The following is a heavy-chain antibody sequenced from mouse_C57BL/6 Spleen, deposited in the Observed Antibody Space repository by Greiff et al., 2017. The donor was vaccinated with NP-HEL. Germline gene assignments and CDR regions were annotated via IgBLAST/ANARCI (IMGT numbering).Heavy chain of an antibody. Sequence: VQLQQSGPELVKPGASVKISCKASGYSFTGYYMNWVKQSPEKSLEWIGEINPSTGGTTYNQKFKAKATLTVDKSSSTAYMQLKSLTSEDSAVYYCARGYDAKDYRGQGTSVTVAS. CDR1: GYSFTGYY. V-gene: IGHV1-42*01. CDR3: ARGYDAKDY. CDR2: INPSTGGT. J-gene: IGHJ4*01.